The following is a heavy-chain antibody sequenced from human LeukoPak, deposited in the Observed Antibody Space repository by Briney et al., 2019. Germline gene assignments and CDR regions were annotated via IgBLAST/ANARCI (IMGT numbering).Heavy chain of an antibody. D-gene: IGHD6-6*01. J-gene: IGHJ4*02. Sequence: ASVKLSCKASVGTFSSYATSWVSQAPGEGREWMGRIIPILGIANYAQKFQGRVTITADKSTSTAYMELSSLRSEDTAVYYCARGSLYSSSPFDYWGQGTLVTVSS. V-gene: IGHV1-69*04. CDR3: ARGSLYSSSPFDY. CDR1: VGTFSSYA. CDR2: IIPILGIA.